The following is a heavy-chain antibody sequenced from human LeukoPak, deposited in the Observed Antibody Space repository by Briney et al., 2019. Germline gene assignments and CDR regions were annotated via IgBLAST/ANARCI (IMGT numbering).Heavy chain of an antibody. V-gene: IGHV3-30*02. CDR1: GFTFSSYG. D-gene: IGHD3-22*01. CDR3: ARGPQAYYYDSSGQKPFDY. J-gene: IGHJ4*02. Sequence: GGSLRLSCAASGFTFSSYGMHWVRQAPGKGLEWVAFIRYDGSNKYHADSVKGRFTISRDNSKNTLYLQMNSLRAEDTAVYYCARGPQAYYYDSSGQKPFDYWGQGTLVTVSS. CDR2: IRYDGSNK.